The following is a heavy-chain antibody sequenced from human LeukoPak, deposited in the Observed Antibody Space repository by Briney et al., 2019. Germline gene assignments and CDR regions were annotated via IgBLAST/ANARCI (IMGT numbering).Heavy chain of an antibody. V-gene: IGHV1-18*01. J-gene: IGHJ4*02. CDR3: ARVLAAAGTNYFDY. Sequence: ASVKVSCKASGYTFTNYGISWVRQAPGQGFEWMGWISANNGNTNYAQKLQGRVTMTTDTSTSTAYMELRILRSDDTAVYYCARVLAAAGTNYFDYWGQGTLVTVSS. D-gene: IGHD6-13*01. CDR1: GYTFTNYG. CDR2: ISANNGNT.